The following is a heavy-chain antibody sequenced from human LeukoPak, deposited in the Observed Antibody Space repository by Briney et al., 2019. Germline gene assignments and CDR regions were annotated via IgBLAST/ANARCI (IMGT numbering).Heavy chain of an antibody. J-gene: IGHJ4*02. CDR3: ARLTLYYDILTGYSPKAYYFDY. D-gene: IGHD3-9*01. Sequence: SETLSLTCAVYGGSFSGYYWSWIRQPPGKGLEWIGEINHSGSTNYNPSLKSRVTISVDTSKNQFSLKLSSVTAADTAVYYCARLTLYYDILTGYSPKAYYFDYWGQGTLVTVSS. CDR2: INHSGST. V-gene: IGHV4-34*01. CDR1: GGSFSGYY.